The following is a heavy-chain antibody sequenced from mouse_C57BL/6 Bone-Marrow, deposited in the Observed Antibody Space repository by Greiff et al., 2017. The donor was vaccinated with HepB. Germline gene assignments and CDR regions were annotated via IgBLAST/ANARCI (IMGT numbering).Heavy chain of an antibody. J-gene: IGHJ1*03. V-gene: IGHV14-4*01. CDR3: TTGYFDV. CDR1: GFNIKDDY. Sequence: EVKLVESGAELVRPGASVKLSCTASGFNIKDDYMHWVKQRPEQGLEWIGWIDPENGDTEYASKFHGKATITADTSSNTAYLQLSSLTSEDTAVYYCTTGYFDVWGTGTTVTVSS. CDR2: IDPENGDT.